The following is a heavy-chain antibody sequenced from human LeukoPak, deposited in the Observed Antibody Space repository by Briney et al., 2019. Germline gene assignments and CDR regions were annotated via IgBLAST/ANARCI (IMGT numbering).Heavy chain of an antibody. CDR3: ATDLQMAKDAFDI. D-gene: IGHD5-24*01. Sequence: ASETLSLTCSVSGGSISSSNSYWGWIRQPPGKGLEWLGSIFFSGSTYYNPSLKSRVTISVDRSKNQFSLRLTSVTAADTAVYYCATDLQMAKDAFDIWSQGTMVTVSS. J-gene: IGHJ3*02. CDR2: IFFSGST. CDR1: GGSISSSNSY. V-gene: IGHV4-39*07.